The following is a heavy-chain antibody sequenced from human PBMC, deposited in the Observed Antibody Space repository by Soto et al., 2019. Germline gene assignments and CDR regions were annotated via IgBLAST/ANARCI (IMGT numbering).Heavy chain of an antibody. V-gene: IGHV4-39*01. CDR2: IYYSGST. J-gene: IGHJ5*02. Sequence: LSLTCTVSGGSISSSSYYWGWIRQPPGKGLEWIGSIYYSGSTYYNPSLKSRVTISVDTSKNQFSLKLSSVTAADTAVYYCARQAGRGGIAARLYNWFDPWGQGTLVTVSS. D-gene: IGHD6-6*01. CDR3: ARQAGRGGIAARLYNWFDP. CDR1: GGSISSSSYY.